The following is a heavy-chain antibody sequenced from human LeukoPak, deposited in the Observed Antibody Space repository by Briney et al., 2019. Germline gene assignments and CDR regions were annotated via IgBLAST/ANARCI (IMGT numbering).Heavy chain of an antibody. CDR2: TYPADSDT. CDR1: GYSFRSYW. CDR3: ARHASPNYLLDY. D-gene: IGHD3-10*01. V-gene: IGHV5-51*01. Sequence: GESLKISCKSSGYSFRSYWIGWGRQMPGKGLEWMGSTYPADSDTRYSPSFQGQVTISADKSISTAYLQWSSLKASDTAMYYCARHASPNYLLDYWGQGTLVTVSS. J-gene: IGHJ4*02.